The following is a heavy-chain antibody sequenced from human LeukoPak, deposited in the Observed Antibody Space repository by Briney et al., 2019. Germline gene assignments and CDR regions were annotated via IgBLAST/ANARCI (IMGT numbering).Heavy chain of an antibody. J-gene: IGHJ4*02. Sequence: TASETLSLTCTASGGSISSYYWSWIRQPAGKGLEWIGRIYTSGTTKYNPSLKSRVTMSVDRSQNQFSLKLSSVTAADTAVYYCARDSLATGFDYWGQGTLVTVSS. CDR1: GGSISSYY. V-gene: IGHV4-4*07. CDR3: ARDSLATGFDY. D-gene: IGHD1-14*01. CDR2: IYTSGTT.